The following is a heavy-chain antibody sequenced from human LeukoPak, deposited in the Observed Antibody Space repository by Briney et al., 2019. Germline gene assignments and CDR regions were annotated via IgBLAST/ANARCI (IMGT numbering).Heavy chain of an antibody. D-gene: IGHD6-19*01. J-gene: IGHJ5*02. CDR3: ARLFTSGWYNWFDP. Sequence: GGSLRLSCAASGFIFSSYSMNWVRQAPGKGLEWVSSISTSSSYIYYADSVKGRFTNSRDNANNSLYLQMNSLSAEDTAVYYCARLFTSGWYNWFDPWGQGTLVTVSS. V-gene: IGHV3-21*01. CDR2: ISTSSSYI. CDR1: GFIFSSYS.